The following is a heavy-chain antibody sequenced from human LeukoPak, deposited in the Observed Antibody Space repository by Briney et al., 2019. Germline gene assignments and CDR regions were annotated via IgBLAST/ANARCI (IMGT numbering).Heavy chain of an antibody. CDR1: GFTFPNFG. D-gene: IGHD1-1*01. V-gene: IGHV3-7*01. CDR2: IKQDGSEK. Sequence: PGGSLRLSCAASGFTFPNFGIHWVRQAPGKGLEWVANIKQDGSEKYYLDSVKGRFTISRDNAKNSLYLQMNSLRAEDTAVYYCARDQGSSGFDYWGQGTLVTVSS. CDR3: ARDQGSSGFDY. J-gene: IGHJ4*02.